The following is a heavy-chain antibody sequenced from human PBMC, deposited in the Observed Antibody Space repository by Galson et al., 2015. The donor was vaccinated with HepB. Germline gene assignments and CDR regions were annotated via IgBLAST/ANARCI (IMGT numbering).Heavy chain of an antibody. CDR1: GFTFSSYA. J-gene: IGHJ4*02. Sequence: SLRLSCAASGFTFSSYAMSWVRQAPGKGLEWVSARTETDTRTYYADSARGRFTISRDNSKNTLYLQMNSLRAEDTAVYYCATHTLGVWGYFDSWGQGNLVTVSS. CDR2: RTETDTRT. CDR3: ATHTLGVWGYFDS. V-gene: IGHV3-23*01. D-gene: IGHD3-16*01.